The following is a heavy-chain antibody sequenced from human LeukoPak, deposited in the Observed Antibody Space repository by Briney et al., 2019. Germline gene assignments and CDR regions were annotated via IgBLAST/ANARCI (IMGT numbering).Heavy chain of an antibody. CDR3: AKDAGEYYYASGGLLYYFDY. J-gene: IGHJ4*02. V-gene: IGHV3-23*01. D-gene: IGHD3-22*01. Sequence: PGGSLRLSCAVSTFTFSSYAMSWVRQAPGKGLEWVSTMSGSGSRMYYADSVKGRFTISRDNSKNTLYLQMNSLRAEDTAVYYCAKDAGEYYYASGGLLYYFDYRGQGTLVTVSS. CDR2: MSGSGSRM. CDR1: TFTFSSYA.